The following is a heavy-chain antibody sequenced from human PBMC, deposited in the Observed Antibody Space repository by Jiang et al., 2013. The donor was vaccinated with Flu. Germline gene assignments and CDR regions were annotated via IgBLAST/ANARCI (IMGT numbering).Heavy chain of an antibody. CDR1: SFSGYY. CDR3: ASTRNYFDVAGYHY. Sequence: SFSGYYWSWIRQTPGKGLEWIGEIDQSGSTHYNASLKSRVTISVDTSKNQFSLKLNSVTAADTAVYYCASTRNYFDVAGYHYWGQGTLVTVS. J-gene: IGHJ4*02. V-gene: IGHV4-34*01. D-gene: IGHD3-9*01. CDR2: IDQSGST.